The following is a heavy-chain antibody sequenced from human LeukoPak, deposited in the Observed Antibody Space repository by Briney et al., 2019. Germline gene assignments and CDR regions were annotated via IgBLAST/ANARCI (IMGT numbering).Heavy chain of an antibody. J-gene: IGHJ5*02. CDR3: ARDRAHCSSTSCYREAGWFDP. Sequence: GGSLRLSCAASGFTFSSYSMNWVRQAPGKGLEWVSSISSSSSYVYYADSVKGRFTTSRDNAKNSLYLQMNSLRAEDTAVYYCARDRAHCSSTSCYREAGWFDPWGQGTLVTVSS. CDR1: GFTFSSYS. V-gene: IGHV3-21*01. D-gene: IGHD2-2*02. CDR2: ISSSSSYV.